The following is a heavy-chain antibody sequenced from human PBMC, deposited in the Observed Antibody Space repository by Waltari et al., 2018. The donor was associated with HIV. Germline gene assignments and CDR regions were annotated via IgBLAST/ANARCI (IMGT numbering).Heavy chain of an antibody. V-gene: IGHV4-39*01. CDR1: GGSLRDRYSY. D-gene: IGHD1-26*01. CDR3: ARHEPRSTWFDP. J-gene: IGHJ5*02. Sequence: QLHLQESGPGLGKPSETLSLTCSVPGGSLRDRYSYWGWLRQPPGKGLELIGSMFYSGSAYDNRSLKSRVTIALDTSKNQFSLKLSSVTAADTALYFCARHEPRSTWFDPWGQGTLVTVSS. CDR2: MFYSGSA.